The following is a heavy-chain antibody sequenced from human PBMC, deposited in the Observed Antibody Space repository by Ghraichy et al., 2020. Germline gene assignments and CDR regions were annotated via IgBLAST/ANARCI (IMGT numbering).Heavy chain of an antibody. V-gene: IGHV3-23*01. D-gene: IGHD2-15*01. J-gene: IGHJ4*02. CDR3: ARDSYGTPDF. CDR2: ITSGGGGGT. CDR1: GFTFSRNA. Sequence: GESLNISCVASGFTFSRNAMNWVRQAPGKGLEWVSGITSGGGGGTKDVDSVKGRFTISRDNSKNMLYLQMNSLRVEDTALYYYARDSYGTPDFWGQGTLVTVSS.